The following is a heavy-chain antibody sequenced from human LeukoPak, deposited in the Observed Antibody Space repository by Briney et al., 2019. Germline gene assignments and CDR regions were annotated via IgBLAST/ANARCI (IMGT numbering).Heavy chain of an antibody. CDR2: INHSGST. CDR1: GGSFSGYY. D-gene: IGHD1/OR15-1a*01. V-gene: IGHV4-34*01. J-gene: IGHJ4*02. CDR3: ASSGEQYYFDY. Sequence: SETLSLTCAVYGGSFSGYYWSWIRQPPGKGLGWIGEINHSGSTNYNPSLKSRVTISVDTSKNQFSLKLSSVTAADTAVYYCASSGEQYYFDYWGQGTLVTVSS.